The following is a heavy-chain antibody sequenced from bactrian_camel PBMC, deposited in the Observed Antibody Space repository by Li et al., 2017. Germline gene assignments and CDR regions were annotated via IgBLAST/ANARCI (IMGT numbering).Heavy chain of an antibody. J-gene: IGHJ4*01. V-gene: IGHV3S1*01. CDR3: AADDVLHGCEALDMDYEGDEYNY. D-gene: IGHD4*01. CDR1: GYTFSRGC. Sequence: HVQLVESGGGSVQAGGSLRLACTASGYTFSRGCAAWFRQIPGKVREGVAALGETGTTGYLDSVKGRFTVYTDNTKKTFYLQMNNLKPEDSAMYYCAADDVLHGCEALDMDYEGDEYNYWGKGTQVTVS. CDR2: LGETGTT.